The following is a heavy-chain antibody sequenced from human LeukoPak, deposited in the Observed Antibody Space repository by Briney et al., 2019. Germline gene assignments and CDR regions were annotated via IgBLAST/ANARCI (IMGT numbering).Heavy chain of an antibody. J-gene: IGHJ4*02. CDR1: GYTFTDRY. V-gene: IGHV1-2*02. Sequence: RASVKVSCKASGYTFTDRYIHWVRQAPGQGLEWMGWINPNSGGTNYAQKFQGRVTMTRDTSISTAYMELSRLRSDDTAVYYCAKSFWLVATTKESAVAGNWGQGTLVTVSS. D-gene: IGHD5-12*01. CDR3: AKSFWLVATTKESAVAGN. CDR2: INPNSGGT.